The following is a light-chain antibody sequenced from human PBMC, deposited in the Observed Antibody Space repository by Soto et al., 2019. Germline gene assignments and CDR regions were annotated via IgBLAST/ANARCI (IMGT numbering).Light chain of an antibody. Sequence: EIVLTQSPGTLSLSPGERATLSCRASQSVSSTYIAWYQQNPGQAPRLLIYGASSMATGIPDRCSGSGAGTDFTLTISILQPEDFAVYFCQQYGRSPPFTFGQGTKVEIK. CDR1: QSVSSTY. CDR2: GAS. V-gene: IGKV3-20*01. J-gene: IGKJ2*01. CDR3: QQYGRSPPFT.